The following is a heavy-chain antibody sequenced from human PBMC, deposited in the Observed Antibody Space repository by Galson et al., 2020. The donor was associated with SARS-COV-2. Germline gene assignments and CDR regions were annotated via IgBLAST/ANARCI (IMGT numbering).Heavy chain of an antibody. V-gene: IGHV4-38-2*02. CDR2: VYPSGTT. Sequence: ETLSLPCTVSGYSVSTTNYWGWVRQPPGRGLEWIGSVYPSGTTYYNQSLKSRVTISVDTSKNQFPLRLDSLTAADTALYYCARQGVNMIVLVTVPGWYFDLWGRGTLVTVSS. D-gene: IGHD3-22*01. J-gene: IGHJ2*01. CDR3: ARQGVNMIVLVTVPGWYFDL. CDR1: GYSVSTTNY.